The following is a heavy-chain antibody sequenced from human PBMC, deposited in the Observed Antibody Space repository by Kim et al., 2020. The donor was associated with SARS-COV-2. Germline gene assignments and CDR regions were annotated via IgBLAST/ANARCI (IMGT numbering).Heavy chain of an antibody. V-gene: IGHV3-73*01. Sequence: GGSLRLSCAASGFTFSGSAMHWVRQASGKGLEWVGRIRSKANSYATAYAASVKGRFTISRDDSKNTAYLQMNSLKTEDTAVYYCTRRLEVYYYGSGRRYGMDVWGQGTTVNVSS. CDR3: TRRLEVYYYGSGRRYGMDV. D-gene: IGHD3-10*01. CDR1: GFTFSGSA. CDR2: IRSKANSYAT. J-gene: IGHJ6*02.